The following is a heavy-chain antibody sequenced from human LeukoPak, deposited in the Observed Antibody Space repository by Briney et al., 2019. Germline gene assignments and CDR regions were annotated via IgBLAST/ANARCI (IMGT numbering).Heavy chain of an antibody. D-gene: IGHD2-2*01. CDR2: IYYSGST. CDR3: ARWLGYCSSTSCSYFDY. V-gene: IGHV4-31*03. CDR1: GGSISSGGYF. Sequence: SQTLSLTCTVSGGSISSGGYFWSWVRQHPGKGLEWIGYIYYSGSTYYHPSLKSRVTISVDTSKNQFSLKLSSVTAADTAVYYCARWLGYCSSTSCSYFDYWGQGTLVTVSS. J-gene: IGHJ4*02.